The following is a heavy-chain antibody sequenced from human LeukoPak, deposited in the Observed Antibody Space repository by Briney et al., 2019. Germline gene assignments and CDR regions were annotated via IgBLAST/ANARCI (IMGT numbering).Heavy chain of an antibody. V-gene: IGHV3-23*01. Sequence: GESLRLSCAASGFTFSSYAMSWVRQAPGRGLEWVSAISGSGGSTYYADSVKGRFTISRDNSKNTLYLQMNSLRAEDTAVYYCAKIPRTYCSGGSCYPDYWGQGTLVTVSS. CDR3: AKIPRTYCSGGSCYPDY. CDR2: ISGSGGST. J-gene: IGHJ4*02. CDR1: GFTFSSYA. D-gene: IGHD2-15*01.